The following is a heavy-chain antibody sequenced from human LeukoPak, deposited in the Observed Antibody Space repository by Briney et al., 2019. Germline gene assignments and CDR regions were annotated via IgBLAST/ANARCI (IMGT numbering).Heavy chain of an antibody. CDR1: GYSFTSYW. CDR2: IYPGDSDT. J-gene: IGHJ4*02. D-gene: IGHD3-22*01. V-gene: IGHV5-51*01. Sequence: GESLKISCKGSGYSFTSYWIGWVRQMPGKGLEWMGIIYPGDSDTRYSPSFQGQVTISADKSISTAYPQWSSLKASDTAMYYCARPSSGYLYYFDYWGQGTLVTVSS. CDR3: ARPSSGYLYYFDY.